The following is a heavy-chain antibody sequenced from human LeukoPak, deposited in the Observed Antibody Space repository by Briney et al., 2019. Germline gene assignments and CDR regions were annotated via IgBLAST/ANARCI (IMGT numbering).Heavy chain of an antibody. J-gene: IGHJ4*02. D-gene: IGHD2-2*01. V-gene: IGHV3-7*01. CDR1: GFTFSTYY. Sequence: PGGSLRLSCVASGFTFSTYYMSWVRQAPGRGLEWVANIKGDGSEKYYADSVKGRFTLSRDNAKNSLYLQMNSLRAEDTAVYYCGRDGVSAAVDFWGQGTLVTVSS. CDR2: IKGDGSEK. CDR3: GRDGVSAAVDF.